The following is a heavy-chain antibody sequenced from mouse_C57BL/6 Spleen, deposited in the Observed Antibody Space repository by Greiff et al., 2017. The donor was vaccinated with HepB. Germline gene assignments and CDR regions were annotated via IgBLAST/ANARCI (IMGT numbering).Heavy chain of an antibody. J-gene: IGHJ1*03. Sequence: VQLQQSGAELVRPGTSVKVSCKASGYAFTNYLIEWVKQRPGQGLEWIGVINPGSGGTNYNEKFKGKATLTADKSSSTAYMQLSSLTSEDSAVYFCAREGEFGNWYFDVWGTGTTVTVSS. CDR3: AREGEFGNWYFDV. V-gene: IGHV1-54*01. CDR2: INPGSGGT. CDR1: GYAFTNYL.